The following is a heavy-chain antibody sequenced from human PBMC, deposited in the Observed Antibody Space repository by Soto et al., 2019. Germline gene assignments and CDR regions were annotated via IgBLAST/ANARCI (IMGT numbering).Heavy chain of an antibody. CDR3: ARRRGYDFRYYFDY. CDR1: GGSISSYY. V-gene: IGHV4-59*08. D-gene: IGHD5-12*01. CDR2: IYYSGST. J-gene: IGHJ4*02. Sequence: SETLSLPCTVSGGSISSYYWSWIRQPPGKGLEWIGYIYYSGSTNYNPSLKSRVTISVDTSKNQFSLKLSSVTAADTAVYYCARRRGYDFRYYFDYWGQGTLVTVSS.